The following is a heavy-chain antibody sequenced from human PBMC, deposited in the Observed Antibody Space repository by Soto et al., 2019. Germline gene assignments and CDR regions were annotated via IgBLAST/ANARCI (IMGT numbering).Heavy chain of an antibody. V-gene: IGHV4-31*03. J-gene: IGHJ4*02. CDR3: ARVKGGASRRAFDS. D-gene: IGHD1-26*01. Sequence: QVQLQESGPGLVKPSQTLSLTCTVSGDSISSGGYYWSWPRHHPGKGLEWMGYIYDNGGAYYNPSLGGRLVISVERSEKQFFLRLSSVTAADTAVYYCARVKGGASRRAFDSWGQGTLVTVSS. CDR1: GDSISSGGYY. CDR2: IYDNGGA.